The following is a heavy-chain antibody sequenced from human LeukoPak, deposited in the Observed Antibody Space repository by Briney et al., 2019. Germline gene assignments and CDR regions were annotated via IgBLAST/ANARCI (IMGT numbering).Heavy chain of an antibody. D-gene: IGHD5-12*01. Sequence: SETLSLTCTVSGGSISSSSYYWGWIRQPPGKGLEWIGSIYYSGSTYYNPSLKSRVTISVDTSKNQFSLKLSSVTAADTAVYYCARGGWWLRSRNTGAFDYWGQGTLVTVSS. V-gene: IGHV4-39*07. J-gene: IGHJ4*02. CDR2: IYYSGST. CDR3: ARGGWWLRSRNTGAFDY. CDR1: GGSISSSSYY.